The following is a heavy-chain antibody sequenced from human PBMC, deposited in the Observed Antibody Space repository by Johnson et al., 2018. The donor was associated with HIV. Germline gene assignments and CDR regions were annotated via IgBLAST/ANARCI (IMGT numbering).Heavy chain of an antibody. J-gene: IGHJ3*02. Sequence: VQLVESGGGLVQPGGSLRLSCAASGFTLSNYWMTWVRQAPGKGLEWVSVIYSGGSTYYADSVKGRFTISRDNSKNTLYLQMNSLRAEDTAVYYCARDVKVCAFDIWGQGTMVTVSS. D-gene: IGHD3-16*01. V-gene: IGHV3-66*01. CDR2: IYSGGST. CDR3: ARDVKVCAFDI. CDR1: GFTLSNYW.